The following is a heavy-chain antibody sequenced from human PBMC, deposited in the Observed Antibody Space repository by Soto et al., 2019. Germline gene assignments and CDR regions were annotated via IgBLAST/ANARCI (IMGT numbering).Heavy chain of an antibody. V-gene: IGHV3-30*03. CDR2: ISYDGSNK. CDR3: ARALSSSGSPRLDYYYYYGMDV. Sequence: LRLSCAASGFTFSSYGMHWVRQAPGKGLEWVAVISYDGSNKYYADSVKGRSTISRDNAKNSLYLQMNSLRDEDTAVYYCARALSSSGSPRLDYYYYYGMDVWGQGTTVTVSS. J-gene: IGHJ6*02. CDR1: GFTFSSYG. D-gene: IGHD6-19*01.